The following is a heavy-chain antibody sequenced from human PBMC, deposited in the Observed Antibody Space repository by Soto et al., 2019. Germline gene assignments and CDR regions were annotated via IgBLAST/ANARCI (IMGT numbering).Heavy chain of an antibody. CDR3: ATGLPVVPAAMLEYYYYYMDV. J-gene: IGHJ6*03. CDR1: GGTFSTNA. CDR2: FIPQDGET. V-gene: IGHV1-24*01. Sequence: GASVKVSCKTCGGTFSTNAIYWVRQAPGQGLEWMGGFIPQDGETVYAQKFQGRVTMTEDTSTDTAYMELSSLRSEDTAVYYCATGLPVVPAAMLEYYYYYMDVWGKGTTVTVSS. D-gene: IGHD2-2*01.